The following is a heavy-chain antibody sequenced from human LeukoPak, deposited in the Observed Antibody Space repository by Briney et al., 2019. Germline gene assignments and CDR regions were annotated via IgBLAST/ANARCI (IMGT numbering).Heavy chain of an antibody. V-gene: IGHV1-2*04. CDR2: INPNSGGT. D-gene: IGHD6-13*01. J-gene: IGHJ4*02. CDR1: GYTFTGYY. CDR3: ARGDVPIAAAGTRVDY. Sequence: ASVKVSCKASGYTFTGYYMHWVRQAPGQGLEWMGWINPNSGGTNYAQKFQGWVTMTRDTSISTAYMELSRLRSDDTAVYYCARGDVPIAAAGTRVDYWGQGTLVTVSS.